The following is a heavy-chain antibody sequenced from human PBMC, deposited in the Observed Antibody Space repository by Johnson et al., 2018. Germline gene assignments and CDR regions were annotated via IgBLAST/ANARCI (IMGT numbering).Heavy chain of an antibody. Sequence: QVQLQQSGPGLVKPSQTLSLTCAISGDSVSSNRAAWNWIRQSPSRGLEWLGRTYYRSKWYSDYALSVKSRITISPDTSKNQFSLQLNSVTPEDTAVYYCTRGRGLGGGFDIWGQGTMVSDSS. J-gene: IGHJ3*02. CDR3: TRGRGLGGGFDI. V-gene: IGHV6-1*01. CDR2: TYYRSKWYS. CDR1: GDSVSSNRAA. D-gene: IGHD1-26*01.